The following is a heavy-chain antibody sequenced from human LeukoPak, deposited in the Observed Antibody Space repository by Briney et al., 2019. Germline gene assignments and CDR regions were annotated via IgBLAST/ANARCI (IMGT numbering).Heavy chain of an antibody. J-gene: IGHJ4*02. D-gene: IGHD3-22*01. CDR1: GFTFDDYA. V-gene: IGHV3-9*01. CDR2: ISWNSGSI. CDR3: GKDSGYYYDSSGYLGDY. Sequence: PGGSLRLSCVASGFTFDDYAMHWVRQAPGKGLEWVSGISWNSGSIGYADSVKGRFTISRDNAKNSLYLQMNSLRAEDTALYYCGKDSGYYYDSSGYLGDYWGQGTLVTVSS.